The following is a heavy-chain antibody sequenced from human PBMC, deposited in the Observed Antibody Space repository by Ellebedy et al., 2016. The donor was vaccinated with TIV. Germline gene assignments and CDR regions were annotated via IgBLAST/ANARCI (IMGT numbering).Heavy chain of an antibody. CDR1: GGSISSYY. V-gene: IGHV4-59*01. Sequence: MPSETLSLTCTVSGGSISSYYWSWIRQPPGKGLEWIGYIYYSGSTNYNPSLKSRVTISVDTSKHQFSLKLSSVTAADTAVYYCARGGADFGELSFDPWGQGTLVTVSS. J-gene: IGHJ5*02. CDR3: ARGGADFGELSFDP. CDR2: IYYSGST. D-gene: IGHD3-10*01.